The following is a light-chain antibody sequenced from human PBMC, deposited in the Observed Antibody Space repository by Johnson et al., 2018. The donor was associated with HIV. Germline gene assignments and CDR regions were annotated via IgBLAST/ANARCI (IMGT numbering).Light chain of an antibody. J-gene: IGLJ1*01. CDR3: GSWDTSLSASL. CDR2: DNN. Sequence: QSVLTQPPSVSAAPGQKVTISCSGASSNIDNDYVSWYQQIPGTAPKLLIYDNNKRPSGIPDRFSGSKSGSSATLAITGLKTGDEGDYYCGSWDTSLSASLFGTGTKVSVL. V-gene: IGLV1-51*01. CDR1: SSNIDNDY.